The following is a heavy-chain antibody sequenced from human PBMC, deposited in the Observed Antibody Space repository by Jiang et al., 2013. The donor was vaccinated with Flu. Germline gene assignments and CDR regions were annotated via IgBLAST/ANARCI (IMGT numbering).Heavy chain of an antibody. V-gene: IGHV3-30*01. CDR2: ISYDGSNK. CDR1: GFTFSSYA. J-gene: IGHJ4*02. CDR3: ARDIYPLNIVVVVAAQFDY. Sequence: GVVQPGRSLRLSCAASGFTFSSYAMHWVRQAPGKGLEWVAVISYDGSNKYYADSVKGRFTISRDNSKNTLYLQMNSLRAEDTAVYYCARDIYPLNIVVVVAAQFDYWGQGTLVTVSS. D-gene: IGHD2-15*01.